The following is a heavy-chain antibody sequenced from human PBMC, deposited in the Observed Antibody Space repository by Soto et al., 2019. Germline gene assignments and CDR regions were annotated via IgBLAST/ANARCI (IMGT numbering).Heavy chain of an antibody. Sequence: QVQLVQSGAEVKTPGASVKVSCKASGYTFATYDMNWVRQAPGQGLEWMGWMNPNSGNTGYAQKFQGRLTMTRDTALSVAHMELSSLTNEDTAVYYCARSDGYNFNWLDSWGQGTLVTVSA. J-gene: IGHJ5*01. CDR1: GYTFATYD. D-gene: IGHD2-21*01. CDR3: ARSDGYNFNWLDS. CDR2: MNPNSGNT. V-gene: IGHV1-8*01.